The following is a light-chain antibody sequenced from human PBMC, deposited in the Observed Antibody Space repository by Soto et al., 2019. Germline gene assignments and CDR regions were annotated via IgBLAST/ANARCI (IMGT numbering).Light chain of an antibody. CDR2: SNN. V-gene: IGLV1-44*01. J-gene: IGLJ2*01. CDR1: SSNIGSNN. Sequence: QSVLTQPPSASGTPGQRVTISCSGRSSNIGSNNVNWYQQLPGTAPKLLIYSNNQRPSGVPDRFSGSKSGTSASLAISGLQSEDEADYYCAAWGDSLNGPVFGGGTKLTVL. CDR3: AAWGDSLNGPV.